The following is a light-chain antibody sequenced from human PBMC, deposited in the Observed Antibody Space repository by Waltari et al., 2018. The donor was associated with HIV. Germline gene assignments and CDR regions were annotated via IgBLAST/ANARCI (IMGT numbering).Light chain of an antibody. J-gene: IGLJ1*01. CDR3: NSRDSHTNHHF. V-gene: IGLV3-19*01. Sequence: LTQDPDVSVALGQAVRITCQGDTLTDVYPHWHQQKSGQAPVLDVYAENSRPSGIPDRFTASSSGNTAFLTISGAQAEDEADYYCNSRDSHTNHHFFGPGTKVTV. CDR1: TLTDVY. CDR2: AEN.